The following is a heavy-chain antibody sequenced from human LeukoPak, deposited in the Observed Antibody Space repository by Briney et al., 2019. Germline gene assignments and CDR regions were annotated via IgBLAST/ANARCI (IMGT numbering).Heavy chain of an antibody. CDR3: ARLEVSGYYYGAYYYYGMDV. CDR1: GYTFTSYY. V-gene: IGHV1-46*01. Sequence: ASVKVSCKASGYTFTSYYIHWVRQAPGQGLEWMGIINPSGGSTTYAQKFQGRVTITADESTSTAYMELSSLRSEDTAVYYCARLEVSGYYYGAYYYYGMDVWGQGTTVTVSS. D-gene: IGHD3-22*01. CDR2: INPSGGST. J-gene: IGHJ6*02.